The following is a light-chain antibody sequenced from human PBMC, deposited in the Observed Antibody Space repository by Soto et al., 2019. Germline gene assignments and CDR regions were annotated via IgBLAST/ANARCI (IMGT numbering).Light chain of an antibody. CDR1: QSVSRY. Sequence: VLTQSPGTLSLSPGERATLSCRASQSVSRYLVWYQQKPGQAPRLLIYGASSRASGIPDRFSGSGSGTEFTLTSHRLGPEASAVYYGQQFDTSPYTFGQGTKLEIK. J-gene: IGKJ2*01. CDR2: GAS. V-gene: IGKV3-20*01. CDR3: QQFDTSPYT.